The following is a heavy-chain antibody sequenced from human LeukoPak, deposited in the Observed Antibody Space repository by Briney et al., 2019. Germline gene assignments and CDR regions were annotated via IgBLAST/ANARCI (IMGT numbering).Heavy chain of an antibody. J-gene: IGHJ3*02. D-gene: IGHD3-22*01. CDR1: GCAFSSHG. CDR2: FIPIFHTT. CDR3: ARDYNYDSSAYDDALDI. V-gene: IGHV1-69*05. Sequence: SVKVSCKASGCAFSSHGISWDRQAPGQGLEWMGGFIPIFHTTNYAQNYPDRLTITTDESTNTVYMELSSLRSEDRAVYYCARDYNYDSSAYDDALDIWGQRTMVTVSS.